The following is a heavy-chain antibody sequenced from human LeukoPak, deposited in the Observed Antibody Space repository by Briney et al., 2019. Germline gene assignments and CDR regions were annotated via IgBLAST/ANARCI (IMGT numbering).Heavy chain of an antibody. Sequence: GGSLRLSCAASGFTFSTYWMSWVRQAPGKGLEWVANIKQNGSEKYYVDSVKGRFTISRDNAKNSLYLQMNSLRTEDTAVYYCARGRGSWYGVYFDYWGQGTLVTVSS. CDR2: IKQNGSEK. V-gene: IGHV3-7*01. D-gene: IGHD6-13*01. CDR3: ARGRGSWYGVYFDY. J-gene: IGHJ4*02. CDR1: GFTFSTYW.